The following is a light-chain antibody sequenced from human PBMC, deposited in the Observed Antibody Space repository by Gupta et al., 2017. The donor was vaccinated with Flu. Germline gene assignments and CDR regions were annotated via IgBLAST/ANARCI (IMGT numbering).Light chain of an antibody. CDR3: SSYTSTSTFYV. Sequence: QSALTQPASVSGSPGQSIPISCPGTSSDVGRSDSVSWYQQYPGKAPKLLIYDVSSRPSGVSSRFSGSKSGNTASLTISGLQAEDETDYFCSSYTSTSTFYVFGTGTKVTVL. V-gene: IGLV2-14*01. CDR1: SSDVGRSDS. CDR2: DVS. J-gene: IGLJ1*01.